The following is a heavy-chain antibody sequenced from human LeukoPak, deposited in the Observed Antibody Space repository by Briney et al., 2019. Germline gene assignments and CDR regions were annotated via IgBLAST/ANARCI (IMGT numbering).Heavy chain of an antibody. J-gene: IGHJ4*02. Sequence: ASVKVSCKASGYTFTSYYIHWVRQAPGQGLEWMGIINPSGGSTSYAQKFQGRVTMTRDTSTNTVYMELSSLRSEDTAVYYCARVRYFDWFLDYWGQGTLVTVSS. CDR3: ARVRYFDWFLDY. CDR1: GYTFTSYY. V-gene: IGHV1-46*01. CDR2: INPSGGST. D-gene: IGHD3-9*01.